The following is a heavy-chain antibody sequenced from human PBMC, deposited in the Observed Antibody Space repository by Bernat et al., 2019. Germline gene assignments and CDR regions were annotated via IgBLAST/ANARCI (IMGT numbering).Heavy chain of an antibody. CDR2: ISASGGTT. CDR1: GFTFDSYG. V-gene: IGHV3-23*01. CDR3: AKVQSRSGTRTYIDY. J-gene: IGHJ4*02. Sequence: EVQLLESGGGLVQPGGSLRLSCAASGFTFDSYGMSWVRQAPGKGPEWVSGISASGGTTYYADSVKGRFTVSRNNSKNTVYVQMNSLRAEDTAVYYCAKVQSRSGTRTYIDYWGQGTLVTVSS. D-gene: IGHD1-26*01.